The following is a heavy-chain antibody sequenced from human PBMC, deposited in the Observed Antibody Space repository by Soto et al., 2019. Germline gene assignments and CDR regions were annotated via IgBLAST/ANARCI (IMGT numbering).Heavy chain of an antibody. CDR1: GYTFTSYA. CDR3: ARDIVVVPAAIVAPHYYMDV. V-gene: IGHV1-3*01. Sequence: GASVKVSCKASGYTFTSYAMHWVRQAPGQRLEWMGWINAGNGNTKYSQKFQGRVTITRDTSASTAYMEQSSLRSEDTAVYYCARDIVVVPAAIVAPHYYMDVWGKGTTVTVSS. D-gene: IGHD2-2*01. CDR2: INAGNGNT. J-gene: IGHJ6*03.